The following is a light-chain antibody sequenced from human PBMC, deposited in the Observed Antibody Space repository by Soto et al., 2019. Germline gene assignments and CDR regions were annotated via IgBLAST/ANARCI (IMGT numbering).Light chain of an antibody. CDR3: QQYGGAPVT. Sequence: EIVLTQSPGTLSLSPGERATLSCRASQSVSSSYLAWYHQKPGQATSLLIYGTCSRATGIPDRITGSGSGTDFTLTINRLEPEDFAVYYCQQYGGAPVTFGQGPKVDIK. V-gene: IGKV3-20*01. CDR2: GTC. J-gene: IGKJ1*01. CDR1: QSVSSSY.